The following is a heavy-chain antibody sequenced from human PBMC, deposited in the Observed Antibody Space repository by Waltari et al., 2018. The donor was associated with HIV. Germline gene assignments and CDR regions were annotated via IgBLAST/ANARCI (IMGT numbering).Heavy chain of an antibody. D-gene: IGHD3-10*01. V-gene: IGHV1-69*08. CDR1: VGAFISHT. Sequence: QVQLVQSGAEVKKPGSSVTISCKASVGAFISHTLNWVRQAPGQGLEWMGRVIPVAGTAKKAQRFQDRVTITADKITTTVYMELRSLRLDDTAMYYCASARETMGVDFDSWGQGTPVTV. CDR3: ASARETMGVDFDS. J-gene: IGHJ4*02. CDR2: VIPVAGTA.